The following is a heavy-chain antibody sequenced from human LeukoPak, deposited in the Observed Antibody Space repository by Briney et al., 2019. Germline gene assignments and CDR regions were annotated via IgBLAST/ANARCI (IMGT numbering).Heavy chain of an antibody. CDR1: GLIVSSNY. CDR2: IYTGGYT. D-gene: IGHD5-12*01. Sequence: PGRSLRLSCAASGLIVSSNYMSWVRQAPGKGLEWVSVIYTGGYTYYADSVKGRFTISRDNSKNTLYLQMNSLRAEDTAVYYCARGGYSGYDRVPAFDYWGQGTLVTVSS. J-gene: IGHJ4*02. V-gene: IGHV3-53*01. CDR3: ARGGYSGYDRVPAFDY.